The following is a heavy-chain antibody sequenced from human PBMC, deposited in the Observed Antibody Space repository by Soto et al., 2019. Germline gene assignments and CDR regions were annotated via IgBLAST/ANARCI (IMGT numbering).Heavy chain of an antibody. CDR1: GGTFSNST. CDR3: ARFKLGDDY. J-gene: IGHJ4*02. CDR2: PIPILGLA. D-gene: IGHD5-12*01. Sequence: QVQLVQSGAEVRKPGSSLKVSCQASGGTFSNSTVTWVRQAPGQGLEWMGRPIPILGLANYAQKFRGRLTITADKSTTTAYMELRSLRSEDTAIYYCARFKLGDDYWGQGTLVTVSS. V-gene: IGHV1-69*02.